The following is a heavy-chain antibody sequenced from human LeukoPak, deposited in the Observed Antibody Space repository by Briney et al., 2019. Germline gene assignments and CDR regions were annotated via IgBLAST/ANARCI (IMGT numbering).Heavy chain of an antibody. V-gene: IGHV3-33*01. J-gene: IGHJ4*02. CDR2: IWSDGSDK. CDR1: GFTFSTF. Sequence: PGGSLRLSCAASGFTFSTFMHWVRQAPGKGLEWVAVIWSDGSDKFYADSVKGRFTISRDNFKNTLYLQMDSLRVEDTDVYYCVREVGRAYYFDYWGQGTPVTVSS. D-gene: IGHD1-26*01. CDR3: VREVGRAYYFDY.